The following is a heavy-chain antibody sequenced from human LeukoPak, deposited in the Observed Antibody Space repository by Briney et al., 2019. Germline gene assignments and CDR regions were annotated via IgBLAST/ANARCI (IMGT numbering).Heavy chain of an antibody. D-gene: IGHD2-2*01. J-gene: IGHJ4*02. Sequence: GGSLRLSCAASGFTFDDYAMHWVRQAPGKGLEWVSGISWNSGSIGYADSVKGRFTISRDNAKNSLYLQMNSLRAEDMALYYCAKRYCSSTSCYAGSLDYWGQGTLVTVSS. CDR3: AKRYCSSTSCYAGSLDY. V-gene: IGHV3-9*03. CDR1: GFTFDDYA. CDR2: ISWNSGSI.